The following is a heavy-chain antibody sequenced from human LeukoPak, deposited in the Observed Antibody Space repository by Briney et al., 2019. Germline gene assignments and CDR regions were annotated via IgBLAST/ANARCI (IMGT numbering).Heavy chain of an antibody. CDR2: IFDSGSP. Sequence: SETLSLTCTVSGGSIGSYHWSWVRQPPAKGQEGIGYIFDSGSPSYKPALESRVTISLDTSKNQFSLGLGSATAADTAVYYCARHDDNGWYFFDIWGQGTLVTVSS. CDR1: GGSIGSYH. D-gene: IGHD6-19*01. V-gene: IGHV4-59*08. J-gene: IGHJ4*02. CDR3: ARHDDNGWYFFDI.